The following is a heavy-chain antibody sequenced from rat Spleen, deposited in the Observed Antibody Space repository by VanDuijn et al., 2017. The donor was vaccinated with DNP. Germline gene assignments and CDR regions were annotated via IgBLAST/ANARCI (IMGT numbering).Heavy chain of an antibody. CDR3: ARWNMGTTTLDY. Sequence: EVQLQESGPGLVKPSQSLSLTCSVTGFSITSKYWAWIRKFPGNKMEWIGHISYSGSTSYNPSLKSRIPITRDTSKNQFFLQLNSVTSGDTATYYCARWNMGTTTLDYWGQGVMVTVSS. CDR2: ISYSGST. D-gene: IGHD1-5*01. V-gene: IGHV3-1*01. J-gene: IGHJ2*01. CDR1: GFSITSKY.